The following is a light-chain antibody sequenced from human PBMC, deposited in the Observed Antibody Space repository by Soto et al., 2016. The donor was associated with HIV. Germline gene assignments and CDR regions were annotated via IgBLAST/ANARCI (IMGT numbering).Light chain of an antibody. CDR3: QVWDVSSDRYV. V-gene: IGLV3-21*04. CDR1: NIEKKH. CDR2: YDN. Sequence: SYVLTQPPSVSVATGKTASITCGGNNIEKKHVHWYQQKPGQAPVLVLSYDNARPSGIPERFSGSNSGNTATLTISEGRGPGMEADYYCQVWDVSSDRYVFGTVTKVVVL. J-gene: IGLJ1*01.